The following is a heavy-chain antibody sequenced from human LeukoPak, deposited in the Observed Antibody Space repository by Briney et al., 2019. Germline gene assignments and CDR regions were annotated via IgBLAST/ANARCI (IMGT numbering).Heavy chain of an antibody. D-gene: IGHD3-3*02. J-gene: IGHJ4*02. Sequence: GGSLRLSCAASGFTVSSNYMSRVRQAPGKGLEWVSVIYSGGSTYYADSVKGRFTISRDNSKNTLYLQMNSLRAEDTAVYYCATHFYGDFDYWGQGTLVTVSS. CDR3: ATHFYGDFDY. CDR1: GFTVSSNY. CDR2: IYSGGST. V-gene: IGHV3-53*01.